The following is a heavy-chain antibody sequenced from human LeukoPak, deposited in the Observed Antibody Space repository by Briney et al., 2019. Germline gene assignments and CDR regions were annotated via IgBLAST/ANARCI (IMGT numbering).Heavy chain of an antibody. CDR3: ARDTGEMFDP. V-gene: IGHV3-74*03. Sequence: GGSLRLSCTACGFTFSSYWMHWLRQAPGKGLVWVALISADGSTTMYADSVKGRLTISRDNAKNTLYLRMNSLRVDDTAVYYCARDTGEMFDPWGQGTLVSVFS. CDR1: GFTFSSYW. J-gene: IGHJ5*02. CDR2: ISADGSTT. D-gene: IGHD3-16*01.